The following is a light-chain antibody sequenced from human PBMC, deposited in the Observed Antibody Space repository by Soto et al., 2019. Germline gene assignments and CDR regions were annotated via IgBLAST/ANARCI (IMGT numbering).Light chain of an antibody. CDR2: GAS. CDR1: QSVGSN. CDR3: QQYDHLPLT. Sequence: VMTQSPATLSVSPGARATLSCRASQSVGSNLAWYQQKPGQAPRLLIFGASSRATGVPARFSAILSGTAGTLTLHSLQSEDGAVYVGQQYDHLPLTFGPGTKVEIK. J-gene: IGKJ3*01. V-gene: IGKV3-15*01.